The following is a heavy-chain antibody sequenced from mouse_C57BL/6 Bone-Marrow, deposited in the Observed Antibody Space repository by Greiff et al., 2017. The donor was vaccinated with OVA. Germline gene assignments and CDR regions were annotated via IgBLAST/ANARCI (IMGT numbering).Heavy chain of an antibody. J-gene: IGHJ3*01. V-gene: IGHV1-19*01. CDR2: INPYNGGT. Sequence: EVKLQQSGPVLVKPGASVKMSCKASGYTFTDYYMNWVKQSHGKSLEWIGVINPYNGGTSYNQKFKGKATLTVDKSSSTAYMELNSLTSEDSAVYYCATKGETAPLAYWGQGTLVTVSA. D-gene: IGHD3-2*01. CDR3: ATKGETAPLAY. CDR1: GYTFTDYY.